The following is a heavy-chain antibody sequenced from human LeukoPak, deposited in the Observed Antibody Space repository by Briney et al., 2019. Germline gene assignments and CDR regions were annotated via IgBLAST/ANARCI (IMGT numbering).Heavy chain of an antibody. CDR1: GFTFSNYA. Sequence: GGSLRLSCAASGFTFSNYAMSWVRQAPGKGLEWVSGISSGGGDTPYADSVKGRFTISRDNPRNTLFLQMNSLRAEDTAIYYCTRKASGLNPFDFWGQGTLVTVSS. J-gene: IGHJ4*02. V-gene: IGHV3-23*01. CDR3: TRKASGLNPFDF. CDR2: ISSGGGDT.